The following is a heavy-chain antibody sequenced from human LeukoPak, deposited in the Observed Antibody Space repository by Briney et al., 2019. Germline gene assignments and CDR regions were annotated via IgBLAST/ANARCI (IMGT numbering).Heavy chain of an antibody. CDR2: INPGDSDT. J-gene: IGHJ5*02. CDR3: ARQPGAGWFDP. Sequence: GESLKISCQASGYSFTSSWIGWARQMPGKGLEWMAIINPGDSDTRYSPSFQGQVTISADESISTVYLQWGSLKASDTAMYYCARQPGAGWFDPWGQGTLVTVSS. V-gene: IGHV5-51*01. D-gene: IGHD3-10*01. CDR1: GYSFTSSW.